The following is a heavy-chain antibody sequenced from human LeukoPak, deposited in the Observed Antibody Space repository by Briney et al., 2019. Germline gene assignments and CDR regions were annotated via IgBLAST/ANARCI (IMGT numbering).Heavy chain of an antibody. D-gene: IGHD3-9*01. CDR1: GFAFSTCS. CDR3: AKDLGNYDISPYYFDY. CDR2: ISSGSDSI. V-gene: IGHV3-21*04. J-gene: IGHJ4*02. Sequence: GGSLRLSCAASGFAFSTCSMNWVRQAPGKGLEWVSSISSGSDSIYYADSVEGRFTISRDNAKNSLYLQMNSLRAEDTAVYYCAKDLGNYDISPYYFDYWGQGTLVTVSS.